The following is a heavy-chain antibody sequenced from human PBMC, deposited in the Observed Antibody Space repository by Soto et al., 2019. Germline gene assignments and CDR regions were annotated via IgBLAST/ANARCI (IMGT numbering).Heavy chain of an antibody. CDR3: ATDNYYLSDS. Sequence: PGCSLELACAACRVSFKTYVVNWFRQAPAKGLEWVSYISSGSTTIYYADSVKGRFTISRDNAKNSLYLQMNSLSPEDTAVYYCATDNYYLSDSWGQGTLVPVSS. CDR1: RVSFKTYV. CDR2: ISSGSTTI. V-gene: IGHV3-48*01. J-gene: IGHJ4*02. D-gene: IGHD3-10*01.